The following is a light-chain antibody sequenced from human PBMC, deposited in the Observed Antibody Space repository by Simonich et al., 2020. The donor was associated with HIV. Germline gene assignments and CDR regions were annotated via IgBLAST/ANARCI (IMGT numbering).Light chain of an antibody. CDR3: QQYGSSPVT. V-gene: IGKV3-15*01. Sequence: EIVMTQSPATLSVSPGERATLSCRASQNIAGNLAWYQQKPGQAPRLLIYYASTRATGVPARFSGSGFGTDFTLTISSMQSEDFAVYYCQQYGSSPVTFGGGTKVEIK. J-gene: IGKJ4*01. CDR2: YAS. CDR1: QNIAGN.